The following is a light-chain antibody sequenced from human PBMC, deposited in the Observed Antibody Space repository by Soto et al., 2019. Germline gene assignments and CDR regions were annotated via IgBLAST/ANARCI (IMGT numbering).Light chain of an antibody. CDR2: EVS. CDR3: SSYIGTSALIL. J-gene: IGLJ2*01. CDR1: SSDVGGYDY. Sequence: QSVVTQPASVSGSPGPSITISGTGTSSDVGGYDYVSWYQQYPGKAPRLIIYEVSNRPSGVSNRFSGSKSGNTASLTISGLRAEDEGDYFCSSYIGTSALILFGGGTKLTVL. V-gene: IGLV2-14*01.